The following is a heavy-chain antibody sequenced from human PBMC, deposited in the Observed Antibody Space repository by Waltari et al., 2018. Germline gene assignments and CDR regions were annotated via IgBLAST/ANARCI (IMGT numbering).Heavy chain of an antibody. D-gene: IGHD3-16*02. V-gene: IGHV3-30*02. CDR3: ATQASISSPSF. Sequence: QVQLVEPGGGVVLPGGALRPPCKASGVIFSRQDMNWVRQAPGMGLEWVSLIRFDGGQKFYADTVKGRFTVSRDNSRDTLYLHMESLRSGDTATYFCATQASISSPSFWGRGTLVTVSS. CDR2: IRFDGGQK. J-gene: IGHJ4*02. CDR1: GVIFSRQD.